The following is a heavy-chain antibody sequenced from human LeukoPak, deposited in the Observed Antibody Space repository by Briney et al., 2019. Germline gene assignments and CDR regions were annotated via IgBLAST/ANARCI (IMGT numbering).Heavy chain of an antibody. CDR2: FDPEDGET. J-gene: IGHJ5*02. Sequence: GASVKVSCKVSGYTLTELSMHWVRQALGKGLEWMGGFDPEDGETIYAQKFQGRVTMTEDTSTDTAYMELSSLRSEDTAVYYCATVGGSGSYYMSFWFDPWGQGTLVTVSS. D-gene: IGHD3-10*01. CDR1: GYTLTELS. V-gene: IGHV1-24*01. CDR3: ATVGGSGSYYMSFWFDP.